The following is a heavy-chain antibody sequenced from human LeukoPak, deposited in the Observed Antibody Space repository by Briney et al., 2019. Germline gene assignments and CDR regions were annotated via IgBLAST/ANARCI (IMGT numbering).Heavy chain of an antibody. Sequence: GGSLRLSCAASGFTFSSYAMSWVRQAPGKGLGWVSAISGSGGSTYYADSVKGRFTISRDNSKNTLYLQMNSLRAEDTAVYYCAKVYSSVWTHIGHFDYWGQGTLVTVSS. D-gene: IGHD6-19*01. J-gene: IGHJ4*02. V-gene: IGHV3-23*01. CDR2: ISGSGGST. CDR1: GFTFSSYA. CDR3: AKVYSSVWTHIGHFDY.